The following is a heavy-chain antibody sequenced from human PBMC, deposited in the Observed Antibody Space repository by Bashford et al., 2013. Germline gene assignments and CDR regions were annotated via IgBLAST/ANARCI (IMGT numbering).Heavy chain of an antibody. CDR3: AKDLSVGATGMDV. J-gene: IGHJ6*02. CDR1: GFSLGRHS. Sequence: GGSLRLSCVASGFSLGRHSMNWVRQAPGKGLEWIAYISSDSQTIHYADSSKGRFTISRDNSKNTLYLQMNSLRAEDTAVYYCAKDLSVGATGMDVWGQGTTVTVSS. V-gene: IGHV3-48*01. D-gene: IGHD1-26*01. CDR2: ISSDSQTI.